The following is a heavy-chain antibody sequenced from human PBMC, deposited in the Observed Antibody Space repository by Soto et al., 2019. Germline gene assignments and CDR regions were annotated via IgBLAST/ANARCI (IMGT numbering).Heavy chain of an antibody. J-gene: IGHJ4*02. D-gene: IGHD5-18*01. Sequence: SETLSLTCTVSGGSISNYYWNWIRQSPWKGLEWIGYIYSSGSTHYNPSLQNRVTISIDTSKNQVSLKVNSVTAADTAVYYCARDHPHSYGVYYFDYWGQGTPVT. V-gene: IGHV4-59*01. CDR2: IYSSGST. CDR1: GGSISNYY. CDR3: ARDHPHSYGVYYFDY.